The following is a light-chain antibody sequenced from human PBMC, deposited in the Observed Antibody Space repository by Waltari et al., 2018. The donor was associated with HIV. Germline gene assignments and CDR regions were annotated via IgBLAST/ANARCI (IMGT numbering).Light chain of an antibody. CDR3: ASFTGDNTVM. J-gene: IGLJ3*02. CDR1: ASDFGLYNF. Sequence: AVTQPASVSGLPGQSTTISCTGGASDFGLYNFVSWYQQHSGKPPKLILYYVDSRASVVTDRFSSSMSGNAASLTISGRRAEYEAHYYCASFTGDNTVMFGGGTEVTVL. V-gene: IGLV2-14*03. CDR2: YVD.